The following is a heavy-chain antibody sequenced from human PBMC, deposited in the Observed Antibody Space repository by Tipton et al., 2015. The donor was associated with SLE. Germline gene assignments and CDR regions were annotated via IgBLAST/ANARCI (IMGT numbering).Heavy chain of an antibody. D-gene: IGHD3-10*01. Sequence: TLSLTCTVSGGSISRGGYLWTWIRQPPGKGLEWIGNIYYSGTTYYNPSLKRRVTISLDTSNNQFSLKLNSVTAADTAVYYCARRIPNYGSGNPNDNWFDPWGQGTLVTASS. J-gene: IGHJ5*02. CDR2: IYYSGTT. CDR3: ARRIPNYGSGNPNDNWFDP. CDR1: GGSISRGGYL. V-gene: IGHV4-39*07.